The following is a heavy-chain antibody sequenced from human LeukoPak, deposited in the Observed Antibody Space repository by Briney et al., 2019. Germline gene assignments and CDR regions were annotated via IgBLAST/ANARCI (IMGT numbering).Heavy chain of an antibody. Sequence: GGSLRLSCAASGFTFSDYYMSWIRQAPGKGLERVSYISSSGSTIYYADSVKGRFTISRDNAKNSLYLQMNSLRAEDTAVYYCAKRPDRSYYDRTGYYYFDYWGQGTLVTVSS. J-gene: IGHJ4*02. D-gene: IGHD3-22*01. V-gene: IGHV3-11*01. CDR1: GFTFSDYY. CDR2: ISSSGSTI. CDR3: AKRPDRSYYDRTGYYYFDY.